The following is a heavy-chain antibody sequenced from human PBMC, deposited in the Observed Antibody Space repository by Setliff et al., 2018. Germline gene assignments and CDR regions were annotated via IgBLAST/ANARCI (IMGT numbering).Heavy chain of an antibody. CDR2: IYYSGST. CDR3: ASSYIVLMVYAIPGPPDY. Sequence: SETLSLTCTVSGGSISSSSYYWGWIRQPPGKGLEWIGSIYYSGSTYYNPSLTSRVTISVDTSKNQFSLKLSSVTAADTAVYYCASSYIVLMVYAIPGPPDYWGQGTLVTVSS. D-gene: IGHD2-8*01. CDR1: GGSISSSSYY. V-gene: IGHV4-39*01. J-gene: IGHJ4*02.